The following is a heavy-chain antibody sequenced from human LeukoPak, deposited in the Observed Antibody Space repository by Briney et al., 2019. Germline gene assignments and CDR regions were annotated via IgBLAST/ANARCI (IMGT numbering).Heavy chain of an antibody. CDR1: CGSISTYF. J-gene: IGHJ4*02. CDR2: ISYSGST. D-gene: IGHD5-24*01. CDR3: ARLDGYNYNRIDY. V-gene: IGHV4-59*01. Sequence: PSETLSLTCTVACGSISTYFCSWIRQPPGKGLEWIGYISYSGSTNYNPSLKSRVTISVATSKNQFSLKLSSVTAADTALYYCARLDGYNYNRIDYWGQGTLVTVSS.